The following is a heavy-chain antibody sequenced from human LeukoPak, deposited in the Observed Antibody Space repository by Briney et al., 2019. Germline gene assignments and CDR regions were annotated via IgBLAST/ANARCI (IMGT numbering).Heavy chain of an antibody. J-gene: IGHJ4*02. CDR3: ARSANYYGSPIIRPGADY. D-gene: IGHD3-10*01. CDR1: GGSISSSSYY. Sequence: SETLSLTCTVSGGSISSSSYYWGWIRQPPGKGLEWIGSIYYSGSTYYNPSLKSRVTISVDTSKNQFSLKLSSVTAADTAVYYCARSANYYGSPIIRPGADYWGQGTLVTVSS. V-gene: IGHV4-39*07. CDR2: IYYSGST.